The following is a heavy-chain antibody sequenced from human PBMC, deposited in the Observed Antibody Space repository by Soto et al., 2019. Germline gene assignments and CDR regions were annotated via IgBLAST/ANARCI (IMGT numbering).Heavy chain of an antibody. CDR1: GDSMTKYY. J-gene: IGHJ4*02. Sequence: SSETLSLTCNVSGDSMTKYYWSWIRQPAGKGLEWIGRIYTSGSTNYNPSLKSRVTMSIDTSNNHFSLNLKSVTAADTAVYYCARTIGAEYYFDFWGQGALVTVSS. CDR2: IYTSGST. V-gene: IGHV4-4*07. D-gene: IGHD3-3*01. CDR3: ARTIGAEYYFDF.